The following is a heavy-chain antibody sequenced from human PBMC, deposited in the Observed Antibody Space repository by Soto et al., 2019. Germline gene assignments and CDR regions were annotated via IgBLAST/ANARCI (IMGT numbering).Heavy chain of an antibody. CDR3: VKFRGRAYHYYYMDV. CDR1: GFSFSTYG. Sequence: DVQLLESGGGLAQRGGSLRLSCAASGFSFSTYGMTWVRQAPGKGLEWVSYGGSGGSTYYADSVKGRFTISRDNSKNTLYLQLNSLRAKDTDVYYCVKFRGRAYHYYYMDVWGNWITVTVSS. J-gene: IGHJ6*03. CDR2: GGSGGST. D-gene: IGHD3-16*01. V-gene: IGHV3-23*01.